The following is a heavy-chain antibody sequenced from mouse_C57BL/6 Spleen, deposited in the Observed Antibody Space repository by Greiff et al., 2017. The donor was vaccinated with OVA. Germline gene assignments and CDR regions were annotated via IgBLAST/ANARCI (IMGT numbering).Heavy chain of an antibody. Sequence: DVQLVESGGGLVKPGGSLKLSCAASGFTFSSYAMSWVRQTPEKRLEWVATISDGGSYTYYPDNVKGRFTISRDNAKNNLYLQMSHLKSEDTAMYYCARDRGLITTVYYFDYWGQGTTLTVSS. D-gene: IGHD1-1*01. V-gene: IGHV5-4*01. CDR3: ARDRGLITTVYYFDY. CDR1: GFTFSSYA. J-gene: IGHJ2*01. CDR2: ISDGGSYT.